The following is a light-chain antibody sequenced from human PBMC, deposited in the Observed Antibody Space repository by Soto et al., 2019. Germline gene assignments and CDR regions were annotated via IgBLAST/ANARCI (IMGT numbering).Light chain of an antibody. J-gene: IGKJ1*01. CDR2: GAS. Sequence: EIVMTQSPATLSVSPGERATLSCRASQGVSRNLAWYHQKPGKVPRLLIYGASTWVTGIPARFSGRVSGTEFALTLSSLESEDFAVYYSEDYNNWPPGPFGQGTKVEIK. CDR3: EDYNNWPPGP. V-gene: IGKV3-15*01. CDR1: QGVSRN.